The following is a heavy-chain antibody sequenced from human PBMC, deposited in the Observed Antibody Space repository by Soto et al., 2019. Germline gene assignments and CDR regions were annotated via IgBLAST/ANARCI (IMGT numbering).Heavy chain of an antibody. J-gene: IGHJ5*02. Sequence: PSETLSLTCTVSGGSVSSGSYYWSWIRQPPGKGLEWIGYIYYSGSTNYNPSLKSRVTISVDTSKNQFSLKLSSVTAADTAVYYCARLSGAIAAAGGLDPWGQGTLVTVSS. CDR1: GGSVSSGSYY. D-gene: IGHD6-13*01. CDR2: IYYSGST. V-gene: IGHV4-61*01. CDR3: ARLSGAIAAAGGLDP.